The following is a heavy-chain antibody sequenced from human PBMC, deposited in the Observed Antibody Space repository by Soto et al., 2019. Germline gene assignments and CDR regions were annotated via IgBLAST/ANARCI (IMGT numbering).Heavy chain of an antibody. D-gene: IGHD6-19*01. CDR3: ARGAGSGWDYYYYGMDV. Sequence: SETLSLTCGVYGGSFSGYYWSWIRQPPGKGLEWIGEINHSGSTNYNPSLKSRVTILVDTSKNQFPLKLSSVTAAETAVYYCARGAGSGWDYYYYGMDVWGQGTTVTVSS. J-gene: IGHJ6*02. V-gene: IGHV4-34*01. CDR1: GGSFSGYY. CDR2: INHSGST.